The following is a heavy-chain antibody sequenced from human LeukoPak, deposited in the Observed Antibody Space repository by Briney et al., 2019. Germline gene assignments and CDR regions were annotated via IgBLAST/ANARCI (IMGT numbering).Heavy chain of an antibody. Sequence: GGSLRLSCAASGFTVSSNYMSWVRQAPGKGLEWVSVIYSGGSTYYADSVKGRFTISRDNPKNTLYLQMNSLRAEDTAVYYCARDARARRYYYYGMDVWGQGTTVTVSS. CDR2: IYSGGST. CDR1: GFTVSSNY. CDR3: ARDARARRYYYYGMDV. J-gene: IGHJ6*02. V-gene: IGHV3-53*01.